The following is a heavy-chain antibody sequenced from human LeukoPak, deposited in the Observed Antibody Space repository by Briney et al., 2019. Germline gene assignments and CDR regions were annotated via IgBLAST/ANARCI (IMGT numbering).Heavy chain of an antibody. CDR3: AKDISSGWYFLDY. Sequence: GGSLRLSCEASGFTFDDYAMHWVRQAPGKGLEWGSGISWNSGCIGYADSVKGRFTISRDNAKNSLYLQMNNLRAEDTALYYCAKDISSGWYFLDYWGQGTLVTVSS. CDR2: ISWNSGCI. J-gene: IGHJ4*02. D-gene: IGHD6-19*01. V-gene: IGHV3-9*01. CDR1: GFTFDDYA.